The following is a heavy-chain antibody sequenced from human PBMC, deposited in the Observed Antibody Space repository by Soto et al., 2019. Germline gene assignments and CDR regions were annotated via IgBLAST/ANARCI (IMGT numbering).Heavy chain of an antibody. CDR2: ISYDGSNK. V-gene: IGHV3-30-3*01. Sequence: QVQLVESGGGVVQPGRSLRLSCAASGFTFSSYAMHWVRQAPGKGLEWVAVISYDGSNKYYADSVKGRFTISRDNSKNTVYLQMNSLRAEDTAVYYCARDLGGPWGMDVWGQGTTVTVSS. J-gene: IGHJ6*02. CDR3: ARDLGGPWGMDV. D-gene: IGHD2-15*01. CDR1: GFTFSSYA.